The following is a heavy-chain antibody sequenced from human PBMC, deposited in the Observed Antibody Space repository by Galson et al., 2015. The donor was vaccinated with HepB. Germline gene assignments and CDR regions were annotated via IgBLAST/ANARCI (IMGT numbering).Heavy chain of an antibody. CDR1: GYSFTSYW. J-gene: IGHJ6*03. D-gene: IGHD2-2*02. V-gene: IGHV5-10-1*01. CDR3: ARQGCSSTSCYTDYYYYYMDV. CDR2: IDPSDSYT. Sequence: QSGAEVKKPGESLRISCKGSGYSFTSYWISWVRQMPGKGLEWMGRIDPSDSYTNYSPSFQGHVTISADQSISTAYLQWSSLKASDTAMYYCARQGCSSTSCYTDYYYYYMDVWGKGTTVTVSS.